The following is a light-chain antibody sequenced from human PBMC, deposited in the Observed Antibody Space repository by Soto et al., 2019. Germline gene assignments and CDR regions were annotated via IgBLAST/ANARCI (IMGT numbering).Light chain of an antibody. CDR2: AAS. J-gene: IGKJ5*01. V-gene: IGKV1-39*01. CDR1: QSISSY. Sequence: DIQMTQSPSSLSASVGDRVTITCRASQSISSYLNWYQQKPGKAPKLLIYAASSLQSGVPSRFSGSGSGTDFTLTISSLPPEDFATYYCQQSYNTPLGFGQGTRLEIK. CDR3: QQSYNTPLG.